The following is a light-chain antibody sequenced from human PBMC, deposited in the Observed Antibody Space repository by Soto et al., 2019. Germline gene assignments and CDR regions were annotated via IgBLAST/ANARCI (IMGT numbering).Light chain of an antibody. CDR2: KVS. CDR3: TSFAPGRIYV. CDR1: SSDIGAYDL. J-gene: IGLJ1*01. Sequence: QSVLTQPASVSGSPGQSITISCSGTSSDIGAYDLVSWYQQHPGRAPKLIIYKVSHRFSGLSYRFSGSKSGTTASPSIPGLKAEDEGDYYCTSFAPGRIYVFGSGTKVTVL. V-gene: IGLV2-14*03.